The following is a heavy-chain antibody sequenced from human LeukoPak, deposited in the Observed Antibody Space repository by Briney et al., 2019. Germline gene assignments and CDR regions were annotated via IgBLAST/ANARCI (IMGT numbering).Heavy chain of an antibody. D-gene: IGHD3-22*01. J-gene: IGHJ5*02. CDR3: ARTNPLSYYGYNWFDP. V-gene: IGHV1-46*01. CDR1: GYTFTSYY. CDR2: INPSGGST. Sequence: ASVKVSCKASGYTFTSYYMHWVRQAPGQGLEWMGIINPSGGSTSYAQKFQGRVTMTRDTSTSTVHMELSSLRSVDTAVYYCARTNPLSYYGYNWFDPWGQGTLVTVSS.